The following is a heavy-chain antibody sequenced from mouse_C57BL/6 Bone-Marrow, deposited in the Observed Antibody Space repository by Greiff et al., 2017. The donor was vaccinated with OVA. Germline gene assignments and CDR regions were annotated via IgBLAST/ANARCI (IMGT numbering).Heavy chain of an antibody. CDR2: IHPNSGST. J-gene: IGHJ4*01. CDR1: GYTFTSYW. Sequence: VEPGASVKLSCKASGYTFTSYWMHWVKQRPGQGLEWIGMIHPNSGSTNYNEKFKSKATLTVDKSSSTAYMQLSSLTSEDSAVYYCAIFPLYYYGSSTYYAMDYWGQGTSVTVSS. D-gene: IGHD1-1*01. V-gene: IGHV1-64*01. CDR3: AIFPLYYYGSSTYYAMDY.